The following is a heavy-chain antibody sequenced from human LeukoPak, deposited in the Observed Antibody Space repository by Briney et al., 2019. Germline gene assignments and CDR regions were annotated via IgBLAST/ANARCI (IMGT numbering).Heavy chain of an antibody. J-gene: IGHJ6*03. Sequence: SETLSLTCDVYGGSFSGGSFSGYYWSWIRQPPGKGLEWIGEINHRGSTNYNPSLKSRVTISVDTSKNQFSLKLSSVTAADTAVYYCARDQRSGYSGYDYYYYYYMDVWGKGTTVTVSS. CDR1: GGSFSGGSFSGYY. D-gene: IGHD5-12*01. CDR2: INHRGST. CDR3: ARDQRSGYSGYDYYYYYYMDV. V-gene: IGHV4-34*01.